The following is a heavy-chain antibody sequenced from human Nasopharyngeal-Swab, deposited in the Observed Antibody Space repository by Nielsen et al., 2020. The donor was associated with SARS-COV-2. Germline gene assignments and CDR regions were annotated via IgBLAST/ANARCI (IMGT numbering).Heavy chain of an antibody. J-gene: IGHJ4*02. V-gene: IGHV3-9*01. D-gene: IGHD5-18*01. Sequence: LSLTCAASGFTFDDYAMHWVRQAPGKGLEWVSGISWNSGTIGYADSVKGRFTISRDNAKNSLYLQMNSLRAEDTALYYCAKDLSWIQLWSFDYWGQGTLVTVSS. CDR2: ISWNSGTI. CDR1: GFTFDDYA. CDR3: AKDLSWIQLWSFDY.